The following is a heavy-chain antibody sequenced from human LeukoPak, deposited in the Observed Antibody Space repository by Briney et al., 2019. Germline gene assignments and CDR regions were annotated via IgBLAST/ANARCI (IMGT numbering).Heavy chain of an antibody. Sequence: GASVKVSCKASGYISTNYALHWVRQAPGQRLEWMGWTNGATGNTRFSQDFQGRLTITMDTSARTGYMELSSLRSEDTAVYYCARSPGGNARTWLDYWGRGTLVTVSS. CDR3: ARSPGGNARTWLDY. D-gene: IGHD4-23*01. CDR2: TNGATGNT. J-gene: IGHJ4*02. CDR1: GYISTNYA. V-gene: IGHV1-3*02.